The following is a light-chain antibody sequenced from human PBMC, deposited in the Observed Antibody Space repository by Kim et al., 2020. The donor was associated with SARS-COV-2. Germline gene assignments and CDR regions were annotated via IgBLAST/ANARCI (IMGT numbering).Light chain of an antibody. V-gene: IGLV3-1*01. J-gene: IGLJ2*01. CDR2: QHD. CDR3: QAWDSSAAV. Sequence: SYELTQPPSVSVSPGQTARITCSGDKLGDKYAFWYQQKPGQSPVLVMFQHDKRPSGISQRFSGSNSGNTAILTISGTRTIDEADYSCQAWDSSAAVFGGG. CDR1: KLGDKY.